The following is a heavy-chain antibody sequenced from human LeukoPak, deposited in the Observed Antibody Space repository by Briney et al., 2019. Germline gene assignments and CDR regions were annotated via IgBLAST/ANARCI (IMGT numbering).Heavy chain of an antibody. Sequence: SQTLSLTCAISGDSVSSNSATWNRIRQSPSRGLEWLGRTYYRSKWYNEYAVSVKSPITINPDTSKNQFSLQLNSVTPEDTAVYYCARGPAGTGAFDIWGQGTMVTVSS. CDR1: GDSVSSNSAT. D-gene: IGHD6-13*01. V-gene: IGHV6-1*01. CDR3: ARGPAGTGAFDI. CDR2: TYYRSKWYN. J-gene: IGHJ3*02.